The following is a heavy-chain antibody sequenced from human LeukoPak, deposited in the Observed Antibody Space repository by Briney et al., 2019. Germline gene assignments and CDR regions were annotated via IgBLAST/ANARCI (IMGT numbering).Heavy chain of an antibody. V-gene: IGHV3-30*19. CDR1: GFIFSSYG. J-gene: IGHJ4*02. Sequence: GGSLRLSCVTSGFIFSSYGFNWVRQAPGKGLEWVAVISFDGSEKYYADSAKGRFSISTDYTRNTLYPEINSLRADDTAVYYCVRAQLQYCTTTSCYVFDSWGQGTLVTVSS. CDR3: VRAQLQYCTTTSCYVFDS. CDR2: ISFDGSEK. D-gene: IGHD2-2*01.